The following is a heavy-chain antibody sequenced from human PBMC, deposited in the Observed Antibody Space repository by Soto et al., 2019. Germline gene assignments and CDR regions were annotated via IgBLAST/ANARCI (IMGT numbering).Heavy chain of an antibody. CDR2: IYPGDSDT. CDR3: ARGFSGYTSSWPY. D-gene: IGHD6-13*01. J-gene: IGHJ4*02. CDR1: GYSFTTYW. V-gene: IGHV5-51*01. Sequence: PGESLKISCKASGYSFTTYWIAWLRQKPGEGLEWMGIIYPGDSDTRYSPSFQGQVTISVDKSISTAYLQWSSLKASDAAMYYCARGFSGYTSSWPYWGQRTLVTVSS.